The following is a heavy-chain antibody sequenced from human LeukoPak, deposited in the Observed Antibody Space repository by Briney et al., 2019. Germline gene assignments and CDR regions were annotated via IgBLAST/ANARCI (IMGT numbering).Heavy chain of an antibody. J-gene: IGHJ4*02. V-gene: IGHV1-24*01. D-gene: IGHD3-16*01. CDR1: GNSLTELP. Sequence: GASVNVSCKVSGNSLTELPKHWVRQAPGKGLEWMGGFDPEDGETIYEQKFQGRVTMTEDTSTDTAYMELSSLRSEDTAVYYCSTGDLRDWGQGTLVTVSS. CDR2: FDPEDGET. CDR3: STGDLRD.